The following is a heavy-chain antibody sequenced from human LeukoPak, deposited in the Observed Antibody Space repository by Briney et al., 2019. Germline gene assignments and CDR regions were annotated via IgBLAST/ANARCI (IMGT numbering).Heavy chain of an antibody. V-gene: IGHV4-34*01. D-gene: IGHD2-2*01. CDR1: GGSFSGYY. J-gene: IGHJ3*02. Sequence: PSETLSLTCAVYGGSFSGYYWSWIRQPPGKGLEWIGEINHSGSTNYNPSLKSRVTISVDTSKNQFSLKLSSVTAADTAVYYCASIPSSTSGKMGAFDIWGQGTMVTVSS. CDR2: INHSGST. CDR3: ASIPSSTSGKMGAFDI.